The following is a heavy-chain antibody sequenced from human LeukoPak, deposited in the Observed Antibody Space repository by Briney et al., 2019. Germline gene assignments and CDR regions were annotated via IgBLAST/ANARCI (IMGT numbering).Heavy chain of an antibody. D-gene: IGHD5-18*01. CDR2: ISGSGGST. J-gene: IGHJ4*02. V-gene: IGHV3-23*01. CDR1: GFTFSSYA. Sequence: PGGSLRLSCAASGFTFSSYAMNWVRQTPGKGLEWVSAISGSGGSTYYADSVKGRFTISRDNSKNTLYLQMNSLRAEDTAVYYCAKGGYSYGYSDYWGQGTLVTVSS. CDR3: AKGGYSYGYSDY.